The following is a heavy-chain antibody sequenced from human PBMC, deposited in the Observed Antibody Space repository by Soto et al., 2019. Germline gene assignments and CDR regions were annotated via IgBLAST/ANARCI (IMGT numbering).Heavy chain of an antibody. CDR3: TPNAAAIYAFDY. CDR1: GFTFSNAW. D-gene: IGHD2-2*01. V-gene: IGHV3-15*01. CDR2: IKSKTDGGTT. Sequence: GGSLRLSCAASGFTFSNAWMSWVRQAPGKGLEWVGRIKSKTDGGTTDYAAPVKGRFTISRDDSKNTLYLQMNSLKTEDTAVYYCTPNAAAIYAFDYWGQGTLVTVSS. J-gene: IGHJ4*02.